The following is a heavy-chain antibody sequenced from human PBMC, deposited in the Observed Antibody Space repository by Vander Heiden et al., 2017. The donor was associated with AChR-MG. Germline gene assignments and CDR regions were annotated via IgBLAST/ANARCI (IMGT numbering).Heavy chain of an antibody. Sequence: EVQLVQPGAEVKTPGESLKISWKGSGSSFTSYWIGWVRRRPGKGLEWMGIIYPGDSDTRYSPSFQGQVTISADKSISTAYLQWSSLKASDTAMYYCARHMVRGVRRSYGMDVWGQGTTVTVSS. V-gene: IGHV5-51*03. J-gene: IGHJ6*02. CDR3: ARHMVRGVRRSYGMDV. CDR1: GSSFTSYW. D-gene: IGHD3-10*01. CDR2: IYPGDSDT.